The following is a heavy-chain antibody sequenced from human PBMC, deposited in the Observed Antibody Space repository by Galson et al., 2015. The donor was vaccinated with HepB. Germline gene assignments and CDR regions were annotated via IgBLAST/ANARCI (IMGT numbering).Heavy chain of an antibody. D-gene: IGHD1-20*01. CDR2: ISSSGTTM. CDR1: GFIFSTYS. V-gene: IGHV3-48*04. J-gene: IGHJ6*03. Sequence: SLRLSCAASGFIFSTYSMNWVRQAPGKGLEWVSYISSSGTTMYYADSVRGRFTISRDNAKNSLYLQMNSLRAEDTAVYYCARGEAGITGSPNGALYYYYYMDVWGKGTTVTVSS. CDR3: ARGEAGITGSPNGALYYYYYMDV.